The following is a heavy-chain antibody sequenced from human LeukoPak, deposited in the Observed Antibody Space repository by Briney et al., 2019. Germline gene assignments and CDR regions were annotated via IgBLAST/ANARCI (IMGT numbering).Heavy chain of an antibody. V-gene: IGHV4-34*01. CDR1: GGSFSGYY. Sequence: SETLSLTCAVYGGSFSGYYWSWIRQPPGKGLEWIGEINHSGSTNYNPSLKGRVTISVDTSKNQFSLKLSSVTAADTAVYYCAREHCSGGSCYSIYYYYYMDVWGKGTTVTVSS. J-gene: IGHJ6*03. CDR3: AREHCSGGSCYSIYYYYYMDV. CDR2: INHSGST. D-gene: IGHD2-15*01.